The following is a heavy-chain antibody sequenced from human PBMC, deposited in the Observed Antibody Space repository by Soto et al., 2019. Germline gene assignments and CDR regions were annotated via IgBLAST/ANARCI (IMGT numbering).Heavy chain of an antibody. CDR1: GFTFNNYA. D-gene: IGHD3-3*01. Sequence: GGSLRLSCAASGFTFNNYAMTWVRQAPGKGLEWVSGITDSGGYTYYADSVKGRFTISRDNSKNTLYLQMNSLRAEDTAVYYCAKDQAHNYRITIFGAVHHAFDIWGQGTMVTVSS. CDR2: ITDSGGYT. V-gene: IGHV3-23*01. CDR3: AKDQAHNYRITIFGAVHHAFDI. J-gene: IGHJ3*02.